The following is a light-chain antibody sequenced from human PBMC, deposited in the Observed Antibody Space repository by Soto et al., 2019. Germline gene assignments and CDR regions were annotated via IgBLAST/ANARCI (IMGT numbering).Light chain of an antibody. V-gene: IGKV1-5*01. CDR2: GAS. CDR1: QSISRW. Sequence: EIQKTQAPSTLSASVGDRVTITCRASQSISRWLAWYQQKPGEAPKLLIHGASSLESGVPSRFSGGGSGTEFTLTISRLQPDDFATYYCLQYNRYRTFGQGTKVDIK. CDR3: LQYNRYRT. J-gene: IGKJ1*01.